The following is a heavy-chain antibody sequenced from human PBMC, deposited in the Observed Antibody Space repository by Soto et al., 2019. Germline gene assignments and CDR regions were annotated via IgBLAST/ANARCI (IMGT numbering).Heavy chain of an antibody. CDR2: IYHSGST. CDR3: ARDYDSAHSGGFDP. J-gene: IGHJ5*02. Sequence: QVQLQESGPGLVKPSGTLSLTCAVSGGSISSSNWWSWVRQPPGKGLGWIGEIYHSGSTNYNPSLKSRVNISVDKSNNQFSLTLRSVTAADTAVYYCARDYDSAHSGGFDPWGQGTLVTVSS. CDR1: GGSISSSNW. D-gene: IGHD3-3*01. V-gene: IGHV4-4*02.